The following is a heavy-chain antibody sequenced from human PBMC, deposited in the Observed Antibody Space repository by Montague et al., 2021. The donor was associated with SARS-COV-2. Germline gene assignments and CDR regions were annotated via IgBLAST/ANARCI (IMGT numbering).Heavy chain of an antibody. J-gene: IGHJ5*01. D-gene: IGHD1-26*01. CDR2: DYTSGNT. Sequence: TLSLTCTVSGGSVATGEYFWNWIRQPAGTGLEWIGCDYTSGNTTHTPSLNSRLTISPDTSKNRISLNCSTVTATDTDVYSCARSSGSSYTGLFDSWGQGTLVTVSS. V-gene: IGHV4-61*02. CDR1: GGSVATGEYF. CDR3: ARSSGSSYTGLFDS.